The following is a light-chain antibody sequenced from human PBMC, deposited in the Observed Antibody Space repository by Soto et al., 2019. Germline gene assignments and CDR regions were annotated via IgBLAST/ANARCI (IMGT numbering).Light chain of an antibody. CDR1: QSISSW. J-gene: IGKJ1*01. Sequence: DIQMTQSPSTLSASVGDRVTITCRASQSISSWLAWYQQKPGKAPKLLIYDASSVESGVPSRFSGSGSGTEFTLTISSLQPDDFATYYCQVYNNYSRTFGQGTKVEIK. CDR2: DAS. CDR3: QVYNNYSRT. V-gene: IGKV1-5*01.